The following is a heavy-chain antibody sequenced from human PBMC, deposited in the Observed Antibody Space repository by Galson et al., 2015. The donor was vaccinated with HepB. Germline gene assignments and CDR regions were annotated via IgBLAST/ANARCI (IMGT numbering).Heavy chain of an antibody. CDR3: AATYYPDSSGHPPLFYYYYYGMDV. V-gene: IGHV1-69*06. J-gene: IGHJ6*02. CDR1: GGTFSSSV. D-gene: IGHD3-22*01. CDR2: IIPMFDTA. Sequence: SVTVSCKASGGTFSSSVISWVRQAPGQGLEWMGGIIPMFDTANYARRFQGRVTITADKSTSTVHMDMSSLRSDDTAVYYCAATYYPDSSGHPPLFYYYYYGMDVWGQGTTVTVSS.